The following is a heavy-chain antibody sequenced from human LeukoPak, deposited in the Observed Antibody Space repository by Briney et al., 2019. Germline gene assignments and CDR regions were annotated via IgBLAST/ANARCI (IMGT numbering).Heavy chain of an antibody. D-gene: IGHD2-15*01. Sequence: GGSLRLSCAASGFTFSSYAMSWVRQAPGKGLEWVAVISYDGSNKYYADSVKGRFTISRDNSKNTLYLQMNSLRAEDTAVYYCARGWSRAPTDAFDIWGQGTMVTVSS. CDR1: GFTFSSYA. CDR2: ISYDGSNK. V-gene: IGHV3-30-3*01. J-gene: IGHJ3*02. CDR3: ARGWSRAPTDAFDI.